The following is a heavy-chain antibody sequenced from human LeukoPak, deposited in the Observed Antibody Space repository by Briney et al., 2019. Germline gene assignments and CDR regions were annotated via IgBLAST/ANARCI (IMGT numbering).Heavy chain of an antibody. CDR3: ARRALDSSFPNYYYYMDV. J-gene: IGHJ6*03. Sequence: ASVKVSCKASGYTFTGYYMHWVRQAPGQGLEWRGWINPNSGGTNYAQKFQGRVTMTRDTSISTAYMELSRLRSDDTAVYYCARRALDSSFPNYYYYMDVWGKGTTVTISS. CDR1: GYTFTGYY. D-gene: IGHD6-6*01. CDR2: INPNSGGT. V-gene: IGHV1-2*02.